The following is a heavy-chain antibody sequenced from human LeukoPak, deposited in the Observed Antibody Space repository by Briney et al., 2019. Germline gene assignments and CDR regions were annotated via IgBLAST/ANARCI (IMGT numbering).Heavy chain of an antibody. Sequence: SETLSLTCTVSGGSISSYYWSWIRQPPGKGLEWIGYIYYSGTTNYNPPLKSRVTISVDTSKKQFSLKLSSVTAADTAVYYCARATVAATTIDYWGQGTLVTVSS. D-gene: IGHD2-15*01. CDR2: IYYSGTT. CDR1: GGSISSYY. V-gene: IGHV4-59*01. J-gene: IGHJ4*02. CDR3: ARATVAATTIDY.